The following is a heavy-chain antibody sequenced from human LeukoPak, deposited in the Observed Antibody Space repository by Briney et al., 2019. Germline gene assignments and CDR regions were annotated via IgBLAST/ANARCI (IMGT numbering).Heavy chain of an antibody. D-gene: IGHD3-3*01. Sequence: PWGSLRLSCAASGFTFSSYAMSWVRQAPGKGLEWVSAISGSGGSTYYADSVKGRFTISRDNSKNTLYLQMNSMRAEDTAVYYCAKQDFWSGYSDYWGQGTLVTVSS. CDR1: GFTFSSYA. CDR2: ISGSGGST. J-gene: IGHJ4*02. V-gene: IGHV3-23*01. CDR3: AKQDFWSGYSDY.